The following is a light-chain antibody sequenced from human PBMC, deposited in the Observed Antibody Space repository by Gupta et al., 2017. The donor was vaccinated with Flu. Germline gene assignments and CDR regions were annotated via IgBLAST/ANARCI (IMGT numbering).Light chain of an antibody. CDR3: QQTYNFPRT. CDR1: QGLSSW. CDR2: AAS. V-gene: IGKV1-12*01. Sequence: PSSVAAYVGDRVTITCRASQGLSSWLAWYQLKPGKAPKILIFAASRLLSGVPPRFSGSGSGTDFSLTISSLQPEDSATYYCQQTYNFPRTFGQGTKVEVK. J-gene: IGKJ1*01.